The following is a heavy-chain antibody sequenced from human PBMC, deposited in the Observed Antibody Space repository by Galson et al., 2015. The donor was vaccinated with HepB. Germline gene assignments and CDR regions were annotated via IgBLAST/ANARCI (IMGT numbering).Heavy chain of an antibody. D-gene: IGHD2-2*01. J-gene: IGHJ4*02. Sequence: SLRLSCAASGFTFSSYWMSWVRQAPGKGLEWVANIKQDGSEKYYVDSVKGRFTISRDNAKNSLYLQMNSLRAEDTAVYYCATQPEGKTFVVVPAVVPYFDYWGQGTLVTVSS. CDR2: IKQDGSEK. CDR3: ATQPEGKTFVVVPAVVPYFDY. V-gene: IGHV3-7*01. CDR1: GFTFSSYW.